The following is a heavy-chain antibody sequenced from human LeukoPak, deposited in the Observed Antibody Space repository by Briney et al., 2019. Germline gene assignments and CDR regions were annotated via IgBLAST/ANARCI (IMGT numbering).Heavy chain of an antibody. CDR2: IRYDGSNK. V-gene: IGHV3-30*02. Sequence: PGGSLRLSCAAYGFTFSSYGMDWVRQAPGKGLEWVAVIRYDGSNKYYADSVKGRFTISRDNSKNTLYLQMNSLRAEDTAVYYCAKVGYDILTGYCGLDYWGQGTLVTVSS. J-gene: IGHJ4*02. CDR1: GFTFSSYG. D-gene: IGHD3-9*01. CDR3: AKVGYDILTGYCGLDY.